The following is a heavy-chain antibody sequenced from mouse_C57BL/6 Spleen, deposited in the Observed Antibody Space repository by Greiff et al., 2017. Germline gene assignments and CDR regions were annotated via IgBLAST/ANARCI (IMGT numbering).Heavy chain of an antibody. CDR3: ATGSQSFYYYAMDY. V-gene: IGHV1-50*01. J-gene: IGHJ4*01. CDR1: GYTFTSYW. Sequence: QVQLQQPGAELVKPGASVKLSCKASGYTFTSYWMQWVKQRPGQGLEWIGEIDPSDSYTNYNQKFKGKATLTVDTSSSTAYMQLSSLTSEDSAVYYCATGSQSFYYYAMDYWGQGTSVTVSS. D-gene: IGHD4-1*01. CDR2: IDPSDSYT.